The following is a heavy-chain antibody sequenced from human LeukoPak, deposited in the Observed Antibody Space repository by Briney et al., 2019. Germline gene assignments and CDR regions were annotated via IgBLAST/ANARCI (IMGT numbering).Heavy chain of an antibody. Sequence: SVKVSFKASGGTFSSYAISWVRQAPGQGLEWMGGIIPIFGTANYAQKFQGRVTITTDESTSTAYMELSSLRSEDTAVYYCARDRGSFPVFDYWGQGTLVTVSS. CDR2: IIPIFGTA. D-gene: IGHD1-26*01. CDR3: ARDRGSFPVFDY. CDR1: GGTFSSYA. J-gene: IGHJ4*02. V-gene: IGHV1-69*05.